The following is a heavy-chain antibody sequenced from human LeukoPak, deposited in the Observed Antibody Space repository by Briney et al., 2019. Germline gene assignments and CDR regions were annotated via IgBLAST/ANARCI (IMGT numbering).Heavy chain of an antibody. CDR3: AGSYYYDSSGYYESHWFDP. CDR1: GGSISSGGYS. CDR2: IYYSGST. D-gene: IGHD3-22*01. Sequence: SETLSLTCAVSGGSISSGGYSWSWIRQPPGKGLEWIGYIYYSGSTNYNPSLKSRVTISVDTSKNQFSLKLSSVTAADTAVYYCAGSYYYDSSGYYESHWFDPWGQGTLVTVSS. J-gene: IGHJ5*02. V-gene: IGHV4-61*08.